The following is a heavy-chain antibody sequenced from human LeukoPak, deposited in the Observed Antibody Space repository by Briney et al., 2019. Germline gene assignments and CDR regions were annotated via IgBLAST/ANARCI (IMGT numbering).Heavy chain of an antibody. CDR2: INHSGST. J-gene: IGHJ6*04. Sequence: SETLSLTCAVYGGSFSGYYWSWIRQPPGKGLEWIGEINHSGSTNYNPSLKSRVTISVDTSKNQFSLKLSSVTAAGTAVYYCARVPQLVYYYYYGMDVWGKGTTVTVSS. V-gene: IGHV4-34*01. CDR1: GGSFSGYY. CDR3: ARVPQLVYYYYYGMDV. D-gene: IGHD6-13*01.